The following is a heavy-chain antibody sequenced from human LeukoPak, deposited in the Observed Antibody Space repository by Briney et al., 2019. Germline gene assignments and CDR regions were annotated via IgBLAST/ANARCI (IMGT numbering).Heavy chain of an antibody. V-gene: IGHV1-2*02. J-gene: IGHJ4*02. Sequence: ASVKVSCKASGYTFTGYYMHWVRQAPGQGLEWMGWINPNSGGTNYAQKFQGRVTMTRDTSISTAYMELSRLRSDDTAVYYCAGDFPLYDTMVRGVIIDYWGQGTLVTVSS. CDR3: AGDFPLYDTMVRGVIIDY. CDR1: GYTFTGYY. D-gene: IGHD3-10*01. CDR2: INPNSGGT.